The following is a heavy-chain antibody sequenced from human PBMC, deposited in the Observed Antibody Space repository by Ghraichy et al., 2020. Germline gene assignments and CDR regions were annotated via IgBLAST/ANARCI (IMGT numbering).Heavy chain of an antibody. CDR1: GGSFSGYY. J-gene: IGHJ6*03. Sequence: SETLSLTCAVYGGSFSGYYWSWIRQPPGKGLEWIGEINHSGSTNYNPSLKSRVTISVDTSKNQFSLKLSSVTAADTAVYYCARGPRGYYYYYYMDVWGKGTTVTVSS. V-gene: IGHV4-34*01. CDR3: ARGPRGYYYYYYMDV. CDR2: INHSGST. D-gene: IGHD7-27*01.